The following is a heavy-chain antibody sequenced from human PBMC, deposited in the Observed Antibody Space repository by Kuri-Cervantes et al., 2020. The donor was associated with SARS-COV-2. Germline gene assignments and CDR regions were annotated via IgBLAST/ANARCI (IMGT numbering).Heavy chain of an antibody. CDR3: AKGIDDTGYYPFDY. V-gene: IGHV3-23*01. D-gene: IGHD3-9*01. J-gene: IGHJ4*02. CDR1: GFTFSTYT. CDR2: TSSSGGST. Sequence: GESLKISCAASGFTFSTYTMSWVRQAPGKGLEWVSATSSSGGSTFYADSVNGRFTISRDNAKNTLYLQMNSLRAEDTAVYYCAKGIDDTGYYPFDYWGQGTQVTVSS.